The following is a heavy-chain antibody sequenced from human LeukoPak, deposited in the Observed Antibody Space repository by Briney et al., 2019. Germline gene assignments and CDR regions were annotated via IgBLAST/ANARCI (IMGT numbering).Heavy chain of an antibody. CDR1: GGSISGHY. Sequence: PSETLSLTCSVSGGSISGHYWTWIRQPPGKGLEWIGQIHYTGRPDYNPSLKSRITISVDTSKNRISLKVSSVTAADTAIYYCARFGIDYDMDVWGHGTTVTVFS. CDR2: IHYTGRP. V-gene: IGHV4-59*11. D-gene: IGHD3-16*01. J-gene: IGHJ6*02. CDR3: ARFGIDYDMDV.